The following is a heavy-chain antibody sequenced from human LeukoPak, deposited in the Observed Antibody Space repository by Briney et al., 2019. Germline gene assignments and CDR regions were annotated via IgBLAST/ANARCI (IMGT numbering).Heavy chain of an antibody. D-gene: IGHD6-13*01. CDR1: GESLNYYY. Sequence: SETLSLTCAVYGESLNYYYWSWIRHSPGKGLEWIGSIYYSGSTYYNPSLKSRVTISVDTSKNQFSLKLSSVTAADTAVYYCARHSIAAAGKPFDYWGQGTLVTVSS. CDR3: ARHSIAAAGKPFDY. V-gene: IGHV4-59*05. J-gene: IGHJ4*02. CDR2: IYYSGST.